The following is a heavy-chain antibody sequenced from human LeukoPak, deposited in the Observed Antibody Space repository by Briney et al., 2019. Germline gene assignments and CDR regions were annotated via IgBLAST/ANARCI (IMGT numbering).Heavy chain of an antibody. CDR2: ISSSSSYI. J-gene: IGHJ4*02. CDR3: AREGLFSTNPDY. V-gene: IGHV3-21*01. D-gene: IGHD2-2*01. CDR1: GFTFSSYS. Sequence: GGSLRLSCAASGFTFSSYSMNWVRQAPGKGLEWVSSISSSSSYIYYADSVKGRFTISRDNDKNSLYLQMNSLRAEDTAVYCCAREGLFSTNPDYWGQGTLVTVSS.